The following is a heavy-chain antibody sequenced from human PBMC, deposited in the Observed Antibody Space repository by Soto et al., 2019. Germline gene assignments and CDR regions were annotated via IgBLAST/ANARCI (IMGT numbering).Heavy chain of an antibody. V-gene: IGHV4-39*01. CDR1: GASITSSSYF. CDR3: ARGIGYYFDS. D-gene: IGHD5-12*01. J-gene: IGHJ4*02. Sequence: PSVTLSLTCTVSGASITSSSYFWGWIRQPPGKGLEWIGNIHYLGSTYYNASLKSRVTISVDTSKNQFTLRLSSVTAADSAVYSCARGIGYYFDSWGQGTLVTVSS. CDR2: IHYLGST.